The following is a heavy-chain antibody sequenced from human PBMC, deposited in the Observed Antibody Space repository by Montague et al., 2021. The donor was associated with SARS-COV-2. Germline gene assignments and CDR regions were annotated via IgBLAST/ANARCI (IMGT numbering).Heavy chain of an antibody. CDR1: GGSFSGYY. D-gene: IGHD3-9*01. CDR3: ARERYSFSLTRGSTWFDP. J-gene: IGHJ5*02. V-gene: IGHV4-34*01. Sequence: SETLSLTCAVYGGSFSGYYWSWIRQPPGKGLEWIGEINHSGSTNYNPSLKSRVTISVDTSKNQFSLRLSSVTAADTAVYYCARERYSFSLTRGSTWFDPRGRGTLVTVSS. CDR2: INHSGST.